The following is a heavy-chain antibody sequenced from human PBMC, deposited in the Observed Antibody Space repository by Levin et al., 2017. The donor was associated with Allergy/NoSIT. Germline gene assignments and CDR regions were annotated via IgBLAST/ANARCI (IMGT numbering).Heavy chain of an antibody. V-gene: IGHV5-51*01. CDR1: GYSFTGYW. Sequence: GGSLRLSCKASGYSFTGYWVGWVRQLPGKGLEWMGIIYPGDSDTRYSPSFQGQVTISADKSISTAYLQWSSLKASDTAIYYCARRGDYFDLWGQGTLVTVSS. D-gene: IGHD3-10*01. J-gene: IGHJ4*02. CDR3: ARRGDYFDL. CDR2: IYPGDSDT.